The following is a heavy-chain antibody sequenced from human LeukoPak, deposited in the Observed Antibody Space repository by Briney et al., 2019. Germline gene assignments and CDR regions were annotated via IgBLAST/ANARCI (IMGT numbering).Heavy chain of an antibody. CDR1: GGSISSYY. J-gene: IGHJ4*02. V-gene: IGHV4-59*01. D-gene: IGHD3-22*01. Sequence: SETLSLTCTVSGGSISSYYWSWIRQPPGKGLEWIGYIYYSGSTNYNPSLKSRVTISVDTSKNQFSLKLSSVTAADTAVYYCARENSYHYDSSGYFDYWGQGTLVTVSS. CDR3: ARENSYHYDSSGYFDY. CDR2: IYYSGST.